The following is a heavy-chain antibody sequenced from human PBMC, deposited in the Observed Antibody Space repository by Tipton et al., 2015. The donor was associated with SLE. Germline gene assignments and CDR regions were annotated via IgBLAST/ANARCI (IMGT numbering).Heavy chain of an antibody. J-gene: IGHJ4*02. Sequence: TLSLTCTVSGDSISSSSYYWGWIRQPPGKGLEWIGTFYYSGNTYFNPSLKSRVSFSIDTSKHQFSLKLNSVTAADTAVYYCARRHYSGPFDSWGQGTLVTVSS. CDR3: ARRHYSGPFDS. CDR1: GDSISSSSYY. D-gene: IGHD5-12*01. V-gene: IGHV4-39*07. CDR2: FYYSGNT.